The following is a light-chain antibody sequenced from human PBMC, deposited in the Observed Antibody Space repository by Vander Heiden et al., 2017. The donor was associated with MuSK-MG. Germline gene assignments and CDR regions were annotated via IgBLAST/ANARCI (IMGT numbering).Light chain of an antibody. Sequence: IQMTQSPSSLSASVGDRVTITCRARQSISSYLNWYQQKPGKAPQLLIYAASSLQSGVPSRFSGSGSGTDFTLTISSLQPEDVATYYCQQSYSTPRTFGQGTKVEIK. J-gene: IGKJ1*01. V-gene: IGKV1-39*01. CDR3: QQSYSTPRT. CDR1: QSISSY. CDR2: AAS.